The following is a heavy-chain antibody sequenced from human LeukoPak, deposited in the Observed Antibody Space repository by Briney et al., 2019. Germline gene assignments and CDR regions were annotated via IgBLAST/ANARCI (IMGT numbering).Heavy chain of an antibody. CDR2: INHSGST. D-gene: IGHD6-13*01. V-gene: IGHV4-34*01. CDR1: GGSFSGYY. Sequence: SETLSLTCAVYGGSFSGYYWSWLRQPPGKGLEWIGEINHSGSTNYNPSLKSRVTISVDTSKNQFSLKLCSVTAADTAVYYCARADSLDSSSWYRYYYYGMDVWGQGTTVTVSS. CDR3: ARADSLDSSSWYRYYYYGMDV. J-gene: IGHJ6*02.